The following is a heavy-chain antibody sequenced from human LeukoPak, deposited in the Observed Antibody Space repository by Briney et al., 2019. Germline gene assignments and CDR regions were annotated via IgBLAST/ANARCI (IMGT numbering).Heavy chain of an antibody. CDR1: GGSISSSSYY. Sequence: NSSETLSLTCTVSGGSISSSSYYWGWIRQPPGKGLEWIGSIYYSGSTYYNPSLKSRVTISVDTSKNQFSLKLSSVTAADTAVYYCARGAYCGGDCYLPWGQGTLVTVSS. J-gene: IGHJ5*02. CDR3: ARGAYCGGDCYLP. D-gene: IGHD2-21*01. V-gene: IGHV4-39*07. CDR2: IYYSGST.